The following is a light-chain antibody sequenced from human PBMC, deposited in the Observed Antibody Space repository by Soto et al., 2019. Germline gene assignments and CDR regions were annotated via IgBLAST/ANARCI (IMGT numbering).Light chain of an antibody. Sequence: EIVLTQSPDTLSLSPGERATLSCRASQSVGSTYSAWYQQKPGQAPRLLIYGASSRATGIPDRFSGSGSGTDFTLTIGRLEPEDFAVYYCQQYGHSPWTFGQGTKVEIK. J-gene: IGKJ1*01. CDR2: GAS. V-gene: IGKV3-20*01. CDR3: QQYGHSPWT. CDR1: QSVGSTY.